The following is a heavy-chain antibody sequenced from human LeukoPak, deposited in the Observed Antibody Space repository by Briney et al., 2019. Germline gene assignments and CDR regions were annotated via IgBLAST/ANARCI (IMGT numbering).Heavy chain of an antibody. CDR3: ARDVRSSWYGLLHYYYYYYMDV. J-gene: IGHJ6*03. CDR1: GYTFTSYG. V-gene: IGHV1-18*01. D-gene: IGHD6-13*01. CDR2: ISAYNGNT. Sequence: GASVKVSCKASGYTFTSYGISWVRQAPGQGLEWMGWISAYNGNTNYAQKLQGRVTMTTDTSTSTAYMELRSLRSDDTAVYYCARDVRSSWYGLLHYYYYYYMDVWGKGTTVTVSS.